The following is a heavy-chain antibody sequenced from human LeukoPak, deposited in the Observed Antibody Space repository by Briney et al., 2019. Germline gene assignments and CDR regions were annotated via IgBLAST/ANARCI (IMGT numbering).Heavy chain of an antibody. J-gene: IGHJ4*02. CDR2: ISWNSGSI. Sequence: PGGSLRLSCAASGFTFDDYAMHWVRQAPGKGLEWVSGISWNSGSIGYADSVKGRFTISRDNAKNSLYLQMNSLRAEDTALYYCAKDSTPYYYDSRGYYDYWGQGTLVTVSS. V-gene: IGHV3-9*01. CDR3: AKDSTPYYYDSRGYYDY. CDR1: GFTFDDYA. D-gene: IGHD3-22*01.